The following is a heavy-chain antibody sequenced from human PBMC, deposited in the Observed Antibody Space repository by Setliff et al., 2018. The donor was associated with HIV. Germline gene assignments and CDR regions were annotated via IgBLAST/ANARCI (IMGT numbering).Heavy chain of an antibody. J-gene: IGHJ4*02. CDR2: ISGSGNII. CDR3: ARDPGMQLRYAFDF. CDR1: GFTFSDYY. D-gene: IGHD3-9*01. Sequence: LSLSCVASGFTFSDYYMTWIRQAPGKGLEWVSYISGSGNIIYYADSVKGRFTISRDNAKKSLHLEMNSLRAEDTAVYYCARDPGMQLRYAFDFWGQGTPVTVSS. V-gene: IGHV3-11*04.